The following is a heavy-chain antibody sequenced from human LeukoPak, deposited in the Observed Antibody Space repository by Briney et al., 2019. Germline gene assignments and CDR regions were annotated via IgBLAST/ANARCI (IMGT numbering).Heavy chain of an antibody. CDR2: IYYSGST. J-gene: IGHJ5*01. Sequence: TSETMSLTCTVSGGSVSSGSYYWSRIRQPPGKGLEWIGYIYYSGSTNYNPSLKSRITISVDTSKNHFSLKLSSVTAADTAVYYCARAPIIRGVIPNWFDSSGQGTLAIVSS. CDR1: GGSVSSGSYY. V-gene: IGHV4-61*03. CDR3: ARAPIIRGVIPNWFDS. D-gene: IGHD3-10*01.